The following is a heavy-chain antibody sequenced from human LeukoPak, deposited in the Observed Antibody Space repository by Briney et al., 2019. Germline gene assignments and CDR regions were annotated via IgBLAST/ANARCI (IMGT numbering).Heavy chain of an antibody. D-gene: IGHD3-10*01. CDR3: ARATSELLWFGELLYTFFDY. V-gene: IGHV4-39*07. J-gene: IGHJ4*02. CDR2: IYYSGST. Sequence: PSETLSLTCTVSGGSISSSSYYWGWIRQPPGKGLEWIGSIYYSGSTYYNPSLKSRVTISVDTSKNQFSLKLSSVTAADTAVYYCARATSELLWFGELLYTFFDYWGQGTLVTVSS. CDR1: GGSISSSSYY.